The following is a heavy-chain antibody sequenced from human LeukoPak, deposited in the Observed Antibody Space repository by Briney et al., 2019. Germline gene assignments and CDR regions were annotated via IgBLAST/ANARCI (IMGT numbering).Heavy chain of an antibody. J-gene: IGHJ3*02. V-gene: IGHV3-23*01. Sequence: GGSLRLSCTASGFTLSSYEMTWIRQAPGKGLEWVSSIDYSGDTTYYADSVKGRFTISRDNSKNTLYLQLNSLRAEDTAVYYCAKVMYYYDSSAFDIWGQGTMVTVSS. CDR1: GFTLSSYE. D-gene: IGHD3-22*01. CDR3: AKVMYYYDSSAFDI. CDR2: IDYSGDTT.